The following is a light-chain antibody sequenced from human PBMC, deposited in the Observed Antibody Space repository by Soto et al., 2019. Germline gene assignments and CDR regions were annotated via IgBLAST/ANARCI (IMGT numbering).Light chain of an antibody. J-gene: IGKJ1*01. V-gene: IGKV3-20*01. Sequence: EIVLTQSPGTLSLSPGERVSLSCRASQTINRSFLAWYQQKPGQAPRLLIYGASSRATGVPDRFSGSGSGTDFTLTISRLEPGDFAVYYCQQYGNSPRPFGQGTKV. CDR2: GAS. CDR3: QQYGNSPRP. CDR1: QTINRSF.